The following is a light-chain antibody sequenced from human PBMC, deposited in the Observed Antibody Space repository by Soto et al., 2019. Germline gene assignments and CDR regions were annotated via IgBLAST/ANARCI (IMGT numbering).Light chain of an antibody. J-gene: IGKJ2*01. CDR1: QSVSSSY. V-gene: IGKV3-20*01. CDR3: QQYGSSPPSYT. CDR2: AAS. Sequence: IVLTQSPGTLSLSPGERATLSCRASQSVSSSYLAWYHQKPVQTPRLLIYAASSRATAIRDRFSGSGSGTAFTLTSSRLEPEDFAVYYCQQYGSSPPSYTFGQGIKLEIK.